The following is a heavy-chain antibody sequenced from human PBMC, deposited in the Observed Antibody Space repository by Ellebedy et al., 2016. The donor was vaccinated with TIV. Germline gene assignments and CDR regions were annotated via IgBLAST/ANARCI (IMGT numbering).Heavy chain of an antibody. D-gene: IGHD5-12*01. V-gene: IGHV3-23*01. J-gene: IGHJ4*02. CDR2: ITASGAGT. CDR1: GFIFNTYA. Sequence: GGSLRLSCAASGFIFNTYAMSWVRQAPGKGLEWVSAITASGAGTYYVDSVKGRFTISRDNSKNTLNLQMNSLRPEDTAVYYCAKGKEAGYDLDYWGQGTLVTVSS. CDR3: AKGKEAGYDLDY.